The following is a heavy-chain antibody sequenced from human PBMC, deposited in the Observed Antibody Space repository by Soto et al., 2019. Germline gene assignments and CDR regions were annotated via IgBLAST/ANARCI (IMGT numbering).Heavy chain of an antibody. CDR2: INPNSGGT. CDR1: GYTFTGYY. J-gene: IGHJ6*02. CDR3: ARGGNTMIVVVIPPTVTYGMDV. Sequence: ASVKVSCKASGYTFTGYYMHWVRQAPGQGLEWMEWINPNSGGTNYAQKFQGWVTMTRDTSISTAYMELSRLRSDDTAVYYCARGGNTMIVVVIPPTVTYGMDVWGQGTTVTVSS. D-gene: IGHD3-22*01. V-gene: IGHV1-2*04.